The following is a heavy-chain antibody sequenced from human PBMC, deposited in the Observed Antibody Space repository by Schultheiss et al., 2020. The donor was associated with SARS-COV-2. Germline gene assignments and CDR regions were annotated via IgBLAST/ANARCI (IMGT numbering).Heavy chain of an antibody. CDR2: IVVVSGNT. CDR3: AREGAAGTWATYGMDV. CDR1: GFTFTSSA. J-gene: IGHJ6*02. Sequence: LVKVSCKASGFTFTSSAVQWVRQARGQRLEWIGWIVVVSGNTNYAQKFQERVTITRDMSTSTAYMELSSLRSEDTAVYYCAREGAAGTWATYGMDVWGQGTTVTVSS. V-gene: IGHV1-58*01. D-gene: IGHD6-13*01.